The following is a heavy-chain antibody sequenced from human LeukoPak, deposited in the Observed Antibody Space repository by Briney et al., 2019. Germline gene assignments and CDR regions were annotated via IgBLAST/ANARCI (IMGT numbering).Heavy chain of an antibody. V-gene: IGHV4-59*12. D-gene: IGHD3-10*01. CDR2: IYYSGST. CDR3: ARAPHTRYYYGSGILY. CDR1: GGSISSYY. Sequence: SETLSLTCTVSGGSISSYYWSWIRQPPGKGLEWIGYIYYSGSTNYNPSLKSRVTISVDTSKNQFSLKLSSVTAADTAVYYCARAPHTRYYYGSGILYWGQGTLVTVSS. J-gene: IGHJ4*02.